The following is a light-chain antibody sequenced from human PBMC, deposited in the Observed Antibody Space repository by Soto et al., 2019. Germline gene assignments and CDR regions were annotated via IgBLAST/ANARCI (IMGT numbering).Light chain of an antibody. CDR2: AAS. Sequence: EIVLTQSPGTLSLSPGEGATLSCRASQSVGDSYLAWYQHKPGQAPRLLIYAASSRATGFPDRFSGSGSGTDFTLTISRLEPEDFAVYYCQQYGSSPRTFGQGTKLEIK. CDR3: QQYGSSPRT. V-gene: IGKV3-20*01. J-gene: IGKJ2*01. CDR1: QSVGDSY.